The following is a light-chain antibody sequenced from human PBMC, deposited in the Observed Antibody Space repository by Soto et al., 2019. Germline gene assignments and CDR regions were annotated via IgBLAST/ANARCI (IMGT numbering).Light chain of an antibody. V-gene: IGKV1D-12*01. CDR3: QQYLDTLLT. CDR1: QGMSRW. J-gene: IGKJ4*01. CDR2: AAT. Sequence: DIPMTQSPSSVSASVGDRVTITCRASQGMSRWLAWYQQRPGKAPKPLINAATTLQSGVPSRFSGSGSGTDFTLTISDLLAEDVAVYYCQQYLDTLLTFGGGTKVEIK.